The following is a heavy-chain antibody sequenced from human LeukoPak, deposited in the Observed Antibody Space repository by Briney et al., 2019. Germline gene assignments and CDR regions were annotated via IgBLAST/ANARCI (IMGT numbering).Heavy chain of an antibody. V-gene: IGHV1-46*01. D-gene: IGHD4-17*01. J-gene: IGHJ5*02. CDR3: ARDDNGDNWFDP. CDR2: INPSGGST. Sequence: ASVKVSCKASGYTFTNFYMHWVRQAPGQGLDWMGVINPSGGSTSYAQKFQGRVTMTRDTSTSTVYMELSSLRSEDTAVYYCARDDNGDNWFDPWGQGTLVTVSS. CDR1: GYTFTNFY.